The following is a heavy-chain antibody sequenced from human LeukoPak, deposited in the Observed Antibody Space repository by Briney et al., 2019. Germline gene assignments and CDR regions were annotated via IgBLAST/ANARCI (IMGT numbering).Heavy chain of an antibody. CDR2: ISSSSSYI. CDR1: GFTFSSYS. CDR3: AKDTSYSGSTNFDY. J-gene: IGHJ4*02. D-gene: IGHD1-26*01. Sequence: PGGSLRLSCAASGFTFSSYSMNWVRQAPGKGLEWVSSISSSSSYIYYADSVKGRFTISRDNAKNSLYLQMNSLRAEDTALYYCAKDTSYSGSTNFDYWGQGTLVTVSS. V-gene: IGHV3-21*04.